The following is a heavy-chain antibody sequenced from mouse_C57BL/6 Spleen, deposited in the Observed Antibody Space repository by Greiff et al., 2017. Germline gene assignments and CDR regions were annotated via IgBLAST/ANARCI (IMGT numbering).Heavy chain of an antibody. D-gene: IGHD2-14*01. V-gene: IGHV5-17*01. CDR1: GFTFSDYG. J-gene: IGHJ4*01. Sequence: EVKLMESGGGLVKPGGSLKLSCAASGFTFSDYGMHWVRQAPEKGLEWVAYISSGSSSIYYADTVKGRFTISRDNAKNTLCLQMTSLRSEDTAMYDCAYRGGRRGAIDYWGQGTSVTVSS. CDR2: ISSGSSSI. CDR3: AYRGGRRGAIDY.